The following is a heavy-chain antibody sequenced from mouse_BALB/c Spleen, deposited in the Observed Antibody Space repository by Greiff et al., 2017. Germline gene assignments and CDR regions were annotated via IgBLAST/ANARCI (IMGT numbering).Heavy chain of an antibody. CDR1: GFNIKDTY. J-gene: IGHJ3*01. V-gene: IGHV14-3*02. CDR2: IDPANGNT. Sequence: VQLKQSGAELVKPGASVKLSCTASGFNIKDTYMHWVKQRPEQGLEWIGRIDPANGNTKYDPKFQGKATITADTSSNTAYLQLSSLTSEDTAVYYCARGAWFAYWGQGTLVTVSA. CDR3: ARGAWFAY.